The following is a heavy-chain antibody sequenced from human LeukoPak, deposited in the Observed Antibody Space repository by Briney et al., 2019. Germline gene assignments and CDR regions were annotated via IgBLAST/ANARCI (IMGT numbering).Heavy chain of an antibody. V-gene: IGHV4-59*01. CDR3: ARDKGLAAAGHWYFDL. D-gene: IGHD6-13*01. J-gene: IGHJ2*01. CDR1: GGSISSYY. Sequence: SETLSLTCTVSGGSISSYYWSWIRHPPGEGLEWIGYIYYSGSTNYNPSLKSRVTISVDTSKNQFSLKLSSVTAADTAVYYCARDKGLAAAGHWYFDLWGRGTLVTVSS. CDR2: IYYSGST.